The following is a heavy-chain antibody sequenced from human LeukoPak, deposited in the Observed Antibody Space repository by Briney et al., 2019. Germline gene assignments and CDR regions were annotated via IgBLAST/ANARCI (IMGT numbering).Heavy chain of an antibody. Sequence: ASMKVSCKASGYTFTGYYMHWVRQAPGQGLEWMGWINPNSGGTNYAQKFQGRVTMTRDTSISTAYMELSRLRSDDTAVYYCARDLFVRGRRVVPAAMGPIDHWGQGTLVTVSS. J-gene: IGHJ4*02. CDR3: ARDLFVRGRRVVPAAMGPIDH. V-gene: IGHV1-2*02. D-gene: IGHD2-2*01. CDR2: INPNSGGT. CDR1: GYTFTGYY.